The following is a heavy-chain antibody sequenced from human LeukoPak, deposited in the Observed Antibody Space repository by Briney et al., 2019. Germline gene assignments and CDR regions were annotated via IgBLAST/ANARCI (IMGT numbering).Heavy chain of an antibody. Sequence: SGTLSLTCTVSGGSISSYYWSWIRQPPGKGLEWIGYIYYSGSTNYNPSLKSRVTISVDTSKNQFSLKLSSVTAADTAVYYCARVLGSSSWYDRSIDYWGQGTLVTVSS. J-gene: IGHJ4*02. CDR3: ARVLGSSSWYDRSIDY. CDR1: GGSISSYY. D-gene: IGHD6-13*01. V-gene: IGHV4-59*01. CDR2: IYYSGST.